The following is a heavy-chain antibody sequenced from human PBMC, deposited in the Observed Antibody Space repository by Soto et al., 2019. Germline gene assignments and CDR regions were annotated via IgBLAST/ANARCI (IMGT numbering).Heavy chain of an antibody. J-gene: IGHJ4*02. Sequence: QVQLQQWGAGLLKPSETLSLTCAVYGGSFSGYYWSWIRQPPGKGLEWIGEINHSGSTNYNPSLKSRVTISVDTSKNQFSLKLSSVTAADTAVYYCAGSIAAAGTGKFDYWGQGTLVTVSS. D-gene: IGHD6-13*01. CDR3: AGSIAAAGTGKFDY. V-gene: IGHV4-34*01. CDR2: INHSGST. CDR1: GGSFSGYY.